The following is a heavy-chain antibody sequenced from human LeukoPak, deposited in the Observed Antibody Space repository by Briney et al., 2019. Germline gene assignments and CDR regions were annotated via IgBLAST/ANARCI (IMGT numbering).Heavy chain of an antibody. D-gene: IGHD6-19*01. CDR2: IYYSGNT. CDR3: ARAVVAVAGSWFDP. J-gene: IGHJ5*02. Sequence: SETLSLTCTVSGVSISSSNSYWGWLRQPPGKELEWIVSIYYSGNTYYYASLKSQFSISIDTSKNQFSLKLSSVTAADTAVYYCARAVVAVAGSWFDPWGQGTLVTVSS. CDR1: GVSISSSNSY. V-gene: IGHV4-39*07.